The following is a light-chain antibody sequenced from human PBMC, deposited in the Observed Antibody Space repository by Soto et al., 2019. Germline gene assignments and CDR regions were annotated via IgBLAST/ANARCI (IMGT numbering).Light chain of an antibody. CDR1: QSIISY. V-gene: IGKV1-39*01. CDR3: QQSYSSPYT. CDR2: AAS. Sequence: DIQMTQSPSSLSASVGDRVTITCRASQSIISYLNWYQQKPGKAPKLLIYAASSLQSGVPSRFSGSGSGTDFTLTISSLQPEDFAAYYCQQSYSSPYTFGQGSQLEIK. J-gene: IGKJ2*01.